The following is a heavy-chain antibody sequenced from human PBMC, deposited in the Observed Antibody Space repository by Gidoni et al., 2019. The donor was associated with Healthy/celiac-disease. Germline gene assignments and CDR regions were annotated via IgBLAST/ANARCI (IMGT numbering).Heavy chain of an antibody. J-gene: IGHJ4*02. Sequence: LEWVGRIKSKTDGGTTDYAAPVKGRFTISRDDSKNTLYLQMNSLKTEDTAVYYCANDYGDSYSHPFDYWGQGTLVTVSS. D-gene: IGHD4-17*01. CDR2: IKSKTDGGTT. CDR3: ANDYGDSYSHPFDY. V-gene: IGHV3-15*01.